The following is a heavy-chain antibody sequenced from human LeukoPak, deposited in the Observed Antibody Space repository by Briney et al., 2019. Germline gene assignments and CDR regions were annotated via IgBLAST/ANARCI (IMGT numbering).Heavy chain of an antibody. D-gene: IGHD3-10*01. CDR2: TYYRSKWYN. CDR1: GDSVSSNSAA. CDR3: AVTLIVRGVIREVRFDP. Sequence: SQTLSLTCAISGDSVSSNSAAWNWIRQSPSRGLEWLGRTYYRSKWYNDYAVSVKSRITINPDTSKNQFSLQLNSVTPEDTAVYYCAVTLIVRGVIREVRFDPWGQGTLVTVSS. V-gene: IGHV6-1*01. J-gene: IGHJ5*02.